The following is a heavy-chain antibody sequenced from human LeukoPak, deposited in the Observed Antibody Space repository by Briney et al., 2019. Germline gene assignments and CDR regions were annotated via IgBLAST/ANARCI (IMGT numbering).Heavy chain of an antibody. CDR3: AKDVYSSGTGYFDY. CDR1: GFTFSSYW. CDR2: INTDGSST. Sequence: PGGSLRLSCAASGFTFSSYWMRWVRHAPGKGLVWVSRINTDGSSTNYADSVKGRFTISRDNAKNTLYLQMNSLRAEDTALYYCAKDVYSSGTGYFDYWGQGTLVTVSS. V-gene: IGHV3-74*01. J-gene: IGHJ4*02. D-gene: IGHD6-19*01.